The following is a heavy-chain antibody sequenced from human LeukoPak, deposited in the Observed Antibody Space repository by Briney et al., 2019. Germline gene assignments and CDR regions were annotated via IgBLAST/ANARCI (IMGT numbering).Heavy chain of an antibody. J-gene: IGHJ4*02. D-gene: IGHD4-23*01. CDR1: GFTFSSYG. CDR2: ISGSGGST. Sequence: GGSLRLSCAASGFTFSSYGMSWVRQAPGKGLEWVSAISGSGGSTYYAGSVKGRFTISRDNSKNTLYLQMNSLRAEDTAAYYCAKDQGKLLTFGYWGQGTLVTVSS. V-gene: IGHV3-23*01. CDR3: AKDQGKLLTFGY.